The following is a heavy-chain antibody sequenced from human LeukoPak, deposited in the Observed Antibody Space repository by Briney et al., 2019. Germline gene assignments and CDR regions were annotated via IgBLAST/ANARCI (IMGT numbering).Heavy chain of an antibody. D-gene: IGHD3-10*01. J-gene: IGHJ4*02. CDR3: ARDRYYGSGDYQSAGGCFDY. CDR2: MNSGSSII. V-gene: IGHV3-48*02. CDR1: GFTFRSYS. Sequence: PGGSLRLSCVASGFTFRSYSMNWVRQAPGKGLEWVSYMNSGSSIIYYADSVKGRFIISRDNAKNSLYLQMNSLRDEDTAVYYCARDRYYGSGDYQSAGGCFDYWGQGALVTVSS.